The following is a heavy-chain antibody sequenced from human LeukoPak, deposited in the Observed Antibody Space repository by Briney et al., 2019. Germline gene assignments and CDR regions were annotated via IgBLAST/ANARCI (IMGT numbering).Heavy chain of an antibody. CDR3: VRDGNVAGMMDV. V-gene: IGHV3-48*01. CDR1: GFSLSNCN. J-gene: IGHJ6*04. Sequence: GGSLRLSCSASGFSLSNCNLDWVRQAPGKGLEWVSYIRTDSRTLYYADSVKGRFTISRDDAKNSLFLQMNSLRAEDTAVYHCVRDGNVAGMMDVWGKGTTVTVSS. CDR2: IRTDSRTL. D-gene: IGHD4-23*01.